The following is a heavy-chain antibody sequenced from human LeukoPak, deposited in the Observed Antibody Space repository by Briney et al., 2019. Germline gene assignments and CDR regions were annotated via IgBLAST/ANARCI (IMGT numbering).Heavy chain of an antibody. V-gene: IGHV4-39*02. J-gene: IGHJ4*02. CDR3: ARDLSLAMYQ. Sequence: PSETLPLTCAVSGGSISSSSYYWGWIRQPPGKGLEWIGSIYYSGSSYYNPSLKSRVSISADTSKNQFSLKLTSVTATDTAVYYCARDLSLAMYQWGQGTLVTVSS. CDR1: GGSISSSSYY. D-gene: IGHD6-6*01. CDR2: IYYSGSS.